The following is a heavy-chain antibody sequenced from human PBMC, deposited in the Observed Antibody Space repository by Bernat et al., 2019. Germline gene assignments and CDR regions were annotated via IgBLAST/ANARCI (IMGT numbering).Heavy chain of an antibody. Sequence: QVQLVESGGGVVQPGRSLRLSCAASGLTFSSYAMHWVRQAPGKGLEWVAVISYDGSNKYYADSVKGRFTISRDNSKNTLYLQMNSLRAEDTAVYYCARVQNYYFDYWGQGTLVTVSS. CDR2: ISYDGSNK. V-gene: IGHV3-30*01. CDR1: GLTFSSYA. CDR3: ARVQNYYFDY. J-gene: IGHJ4*02.